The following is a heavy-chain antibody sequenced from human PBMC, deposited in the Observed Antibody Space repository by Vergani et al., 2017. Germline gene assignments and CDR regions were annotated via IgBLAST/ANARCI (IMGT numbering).Heavy chain of an antibody. Sequence: VQLQQWGAGLLKPSETLSLTCAVYGGSFSGYYWSWIRQPPGKGLEWVSSISSSDSRTYYADSVRGRVTISRDNSKNTVYLQMDDLRAEDTAVYYCAKDLSVVEAADDFRGQGTLVTVSS. D-gene: IGHD6-13*01. CDR1: GGSFSGYY. J-gene: IGHJ4*02. CDR3: AKDLSVVEAADDF. CDR2: ISSSDSRT. V-gene: IGHV3-23*01.